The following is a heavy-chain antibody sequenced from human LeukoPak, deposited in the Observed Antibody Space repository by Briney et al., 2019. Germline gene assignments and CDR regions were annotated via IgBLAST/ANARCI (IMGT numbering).Heavy chain of an antibody. V-gene: IGHV4-39*01. CDR3: ARQDIWFGELVV. J-gene: IGHJ6*02. D-gene: IGHD3-10*01. Sequence: SETLSLTCIVSGGSISRSRYYWGWLRQPPGKGLEWIGSISDSGSTYYSPSLKSRVTISVDTSKNQFSLKLRFVTAADTAVYYCARQDIWFGELVVWGQGTTVTVSS. CDR1: GGSISRSRYY. CDR2: ISDSGST.